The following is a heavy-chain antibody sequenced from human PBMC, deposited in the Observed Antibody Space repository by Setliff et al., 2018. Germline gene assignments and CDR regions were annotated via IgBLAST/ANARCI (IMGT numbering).Heavy chain of an antibody. J-gene: IGHJ4*02. D-gene: IGHD7-27*01. V-gene: IGHV4-34*01. CDR2: INHSGTT. Sequence: SETLSLTCAVYGGSFSSFYWSWIRQPPGKGLEWIGEINHSGTTNYNPSLKSRVTISVDTSKKQFSLKLSSVTAAVTAVYYCAKFGPLDLTGDWAFDNWGQGTLVTVSS. CDR1: GGSFSSFY. CDR3: AKFGPLDLTGDWAFDN.